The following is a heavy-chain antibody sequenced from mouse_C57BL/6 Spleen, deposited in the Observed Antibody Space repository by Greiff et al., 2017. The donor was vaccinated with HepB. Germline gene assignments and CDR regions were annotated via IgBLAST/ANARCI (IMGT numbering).Heavy chain of an antibody. Sequence: EVQLQQSGAELVKPGASVKLSCTASGFNIKDYYMHWVKQRTEQGLEWIGRIEPEDGETKYAPKFQGKATITADTSSNTAYLQLSSLTSEDTAVYYCARSREFITTVTGFDVWGTGTTVTVSS. J-gene: IGHJ1*03. CDR2: IEPEDGET. CDR1: GFNIKDYY. D-gene: IGHD1-1*01. V-gene: IGHV14-2*01. CDR3: ARSREFITTVTGFDV.